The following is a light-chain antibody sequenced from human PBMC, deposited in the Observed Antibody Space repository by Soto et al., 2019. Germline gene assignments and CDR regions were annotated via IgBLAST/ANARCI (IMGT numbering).Light chain of an antibody. CDR2: GAS. CDR1: QSVSSSY. CDR3: QQYGSPPYT. Sequence: EIVLTQSPGTLSLSPGERATLSCRASQSVSSSYLAWYQQKPGQAPRLLIYGASSRATGIPDRFSGSGSGTDFTLTSSRREPEEFAVYYCQQYGSPPYTFGQGTKLEIK. V-gene: IGKV3-20*01. J-gene: IGKJ2*01.